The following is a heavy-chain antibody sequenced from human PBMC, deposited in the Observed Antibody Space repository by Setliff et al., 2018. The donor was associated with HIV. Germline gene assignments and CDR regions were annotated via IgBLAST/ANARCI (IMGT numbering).Heavy chain of an antibody. V-gene: IGHV4-39*01. CDR2: IYYSGST. CDR1: GGSISSYY. J-gene: IGHJ4*02. Sequence: KPSETLSLTCTVSGGSISSYYWGWIRQPPGKGLEWIGTIYYSGSTYYNLSLKSRLTISVDTSKNQFSLKLSSVTAADTAVYYCARRDGYSYGFYFDYWGQGTLVTVSS. D-gene: IGHD5-18*01. CDR3: ARRDGYSYGFYFDY.